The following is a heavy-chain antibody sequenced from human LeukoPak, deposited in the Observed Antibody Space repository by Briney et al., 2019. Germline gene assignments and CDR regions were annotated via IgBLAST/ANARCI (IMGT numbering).Heavy chain of an antibody. CDR1: GFTFSSYG. CDR2: IWYDGSNK. J-gene: IGHJ6*02. CDR3: ARDLSLVDFWSGYYRPFYGMDV. V-gene: IGHV3-33*01. D-gene: IGHD3-3*01. Sequence: GGSLRLSCAASGFTFSSYGMHWVRQAPGKGLEWVAVIWYDGSNKYYADSVKGRFTISRDNSENTLYLQMNSLRAEDTAVYYCARDLSLVDFWSGYYRPFYGMDVWGQGTTVTVSS.